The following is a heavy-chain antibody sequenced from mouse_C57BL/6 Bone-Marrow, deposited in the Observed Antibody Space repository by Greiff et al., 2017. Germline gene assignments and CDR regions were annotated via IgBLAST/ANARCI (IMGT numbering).Heavy chain of an antibody. CDR1: GYTFTSYG. D-gene: IGHD2-2*01. CDR2: LYPISGNT. CDR3: ARWGWLRGAMDY. Sequence: QVQLQQSGAELARPGASVKLSCKASGYTFTSYGISWVKPRTGQGLDWIGELYPISGNTYYNQKFTGKATLTADKASSTAYKELRSLTSEDSAVYFCARWGWLRGAMDYWGQGTSVTVSS. J-gene: IGHJ4*01. V-gene: IGHV1-81*01.